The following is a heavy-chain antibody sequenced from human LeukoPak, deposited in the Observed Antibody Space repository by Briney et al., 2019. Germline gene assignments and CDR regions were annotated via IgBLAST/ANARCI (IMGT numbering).Heavy chain of an antibody. Sequence: ASVKVSCKASGYSFTSNYIHWVRQAPGQGLEWVGMIYPRDGSTSYAQKFQGRVTVTRDTSTSTVHMELSGLRSEDTAVYYCARDREAFDYWGQGTLVTVSS. CDR1: GYSFTSNY. V-gene: IGHV1-46*01. J-gene: IGHJ4*02. CDR3: ARDREAFDY. CDR2: IYPRDGST.